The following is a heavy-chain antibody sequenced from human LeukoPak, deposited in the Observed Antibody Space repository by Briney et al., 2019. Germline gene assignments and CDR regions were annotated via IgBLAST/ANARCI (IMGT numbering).Heavy chain of an antibody. Sequence: ASVKVSCKASGYTFTGYYMHWVRQAPGQGLEWMGWIDPNSGGTNYAQKFQGRVTMTRDTSISTAYMELSRLRSDDTAVYYCASAGYCTSTSCYIDYWGQGTLVTVSS. CDR1: GYTFTGYY. CDR2: IDPNSGGT. D-gene: IGHD2-2*01. J-gene: IGHJ4*02. V-gene: IGHV1-2*02. CDR3: ASAGYCTSTSCYIDY.